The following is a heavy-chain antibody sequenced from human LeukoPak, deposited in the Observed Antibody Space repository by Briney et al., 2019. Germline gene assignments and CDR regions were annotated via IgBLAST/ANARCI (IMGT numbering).Heavy chain of an antibody. CDR2: IESDGSKE. V-gene: IGHV3-30*02. D-gene: IGHD6-19*01. J-gene: IGHJ4*02. Sequence: GGSLRLSCVASGFSFAGYDIHWVRQAPGKGLEWVTFIESDGSKEYYADSVKGRFTISRDNSMNTVNVQMNSLRPEDTAVYYCAKEGSGWYYLDYWGQGTVVTVSA. CDR1: GFSFAGYD. CDR3: AKEGSGWYYLDY.